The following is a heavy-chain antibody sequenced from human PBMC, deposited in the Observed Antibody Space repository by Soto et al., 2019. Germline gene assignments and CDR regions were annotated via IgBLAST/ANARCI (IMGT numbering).Heavy chain of an antibody. V-gene: IGHV3-30*03. CDR1: GFPFSSYV. J-gene: IGHJ4*01. Sequence: QVQLVESGGGVVQPGTSLRLSCAASGFPFSSYVFHWVRQAPGKGLEWVAVVSFDGTNNYYAESVGGRFTISRDNSKNTVYLQMNSLRAEDTAVYYCARDHGYSISWSYFDYWGHGALVTVSS. CDR3: ARDHGYSISWSYFDY. D-gene: IGHD6-13*01. CDR2: VSFDGTNN.